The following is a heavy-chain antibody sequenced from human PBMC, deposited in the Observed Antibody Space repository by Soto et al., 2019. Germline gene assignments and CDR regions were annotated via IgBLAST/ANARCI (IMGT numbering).Heavy chain of an antibody. CDR1: GFTFSSYA. J-gene: IGHJ6*02. Sequence: GGSLRLSCAASGFTFSSYAMSWVRQAPGKGLEWVSAISGSGGSTYYADSVKGRFTISRDNSKNTLYLQMNSLRAEDTAVYYCAKDADYNLESVDYYYYYGMDVWGQGTTVTVSS. V-gene: IGHV3-23*01. D-gene: IGHD4-4*01. CDR2: ISGSGGST. CDR3: AKDADYNLESVDYYYYYGMDV.